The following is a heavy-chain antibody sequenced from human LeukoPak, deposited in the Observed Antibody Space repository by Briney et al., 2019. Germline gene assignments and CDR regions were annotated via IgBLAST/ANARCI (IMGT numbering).Heavy chain of an antibody. CDR1: GFSFSSYG. CDR2: ISGQGGVT. CDR3: AKVSYITMRVVVITGFDY. V-gene: IGHV3-23*01. J-gene: IGHJ4*02. Sequence: GGSLRLSCAASGFSFSSYGMSWVRQAPGKGLEWVSSISGQGGVTYYADSVEGRVTISRDNSNNTLHLQMNSLRAEDTAVYYCAKVSYITMRVVVITGFDYWGQGTLVTVSS. D-gene: IGHD3-22*01.